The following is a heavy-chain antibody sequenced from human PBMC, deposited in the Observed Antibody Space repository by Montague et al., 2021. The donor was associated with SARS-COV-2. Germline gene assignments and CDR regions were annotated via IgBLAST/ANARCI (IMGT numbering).Heavy chain of an antibody. V-gene: IGHV4-59*08. CDR3: ARQRRYQLPITIFGVVMAGAFVT. CDR1: GGSISSYY. CDR2: IYYSGST. Sequence: SGTLSLTCTVSGGSISSYYWSWIRQPPGKGLEWIGYIYYSGSTNYNPSLKSRVTISVDTSKNQFSLKLSSVTAADTAVYYCARQRRYQLPITIFGVVMAGAFVTWGQG. D-gene: IGHD3-3*01. J-gene: IGHJ3*02.